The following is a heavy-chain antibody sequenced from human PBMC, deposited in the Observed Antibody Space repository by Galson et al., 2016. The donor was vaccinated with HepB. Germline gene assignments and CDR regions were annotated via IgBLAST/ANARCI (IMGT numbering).Heavy chain of an antibody. CDR3: VRDKVSSRAGEGDFCDY. Sequence: SLRLSCAASGFTFSKYAMTWVRQAPGKGLEWVSSLGSGTYYADSVKGRFTISRDNSRNTLHLQMNSLGAGDTAVDYGVRDKVSSRAGEGDFCDYWGQGTVVTVAS. V-gene: IGHV3-23*01. D-gene: IGHD2-2*01. J-gene: IGHJ4*02. CDR2: LGSGT. CDR1: GFTFSKYA.